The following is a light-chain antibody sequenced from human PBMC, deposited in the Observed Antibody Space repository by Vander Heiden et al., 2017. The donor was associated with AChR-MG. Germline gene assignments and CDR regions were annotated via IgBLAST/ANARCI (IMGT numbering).Light chain of an antibody. CDR3: QAWDSSTVV. V-gene: IGLV3-1*01. Sequence: SYELTQPPSASVSPGQTASITCSGDELGDKYACWYQQKPGQSPVLVIYQDSKRPAGIPERFSGSNSGNTATLTISGTQAMDEDDYYCQAWDSSTVVFGGGTKLTVL. CDR1: ELGDKY. CDR2: QDS. J-gene: IGLJ2*01.